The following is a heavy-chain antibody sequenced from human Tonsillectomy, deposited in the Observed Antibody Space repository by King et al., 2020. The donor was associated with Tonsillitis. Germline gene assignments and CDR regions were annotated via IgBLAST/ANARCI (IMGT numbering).Heavy chain of an antibody. CDR2: IYYSGCT. J-gene: IGHJ4*02. CDR1: GGSISSYY. CDR3: AREDDYDFDY. V-gene: IGHV4-59*01. D-gene: IGHD4-17*01. Sequence: QVQLQESGPGLVKPSETLSLTCTVSGGSISSYYWSWIRQPPGKGLEWVGYIYYSGCTNYNPSLKSRVTISVDTSKNQFSLKLSSVTAADTPVYYCAREDDYDFDYWGQGTLVTVSS.